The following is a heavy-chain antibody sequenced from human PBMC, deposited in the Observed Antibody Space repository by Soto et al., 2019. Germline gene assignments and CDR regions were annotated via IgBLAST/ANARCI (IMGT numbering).Heavy chain of an antibody. CDR3: AHSTRRGSCRGGRCYYFDY. Sequence: QITLKESGPTLVKPTQTLTLTCTFSGFSLSTSGVGVGWIRQPPEKALEWLAIFYWDDGKRYRPSLKSRLTITKDTSKTQVVLTMTNVDPVDTATYYCAHSTRRGSCRGGRCYYFDYWGQGTLVTVSS. V-gene: IGHV2-5*02. CDR1: GFSLSTSGVG. D-gene: IGHD2-15*01. CDR2: FYWDDGK. J-gene: IGHJ4*02.